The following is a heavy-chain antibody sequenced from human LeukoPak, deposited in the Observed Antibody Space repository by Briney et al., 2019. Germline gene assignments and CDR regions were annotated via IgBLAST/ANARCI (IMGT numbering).Heavy chain of an antibody. CDR3: ARGGGGYSYGFDY. J-gene: IGHJ4*02. Sequence: GRSLRLSCAASGFTFSSYGMHWVRQAPGKGLEWVAVISYDGSNKYYADSVKGRFAISRDNSRNTVYLQMNSLRAEDTAVYHCARGGGGYSYGFDYWGQGTLVTVSS. CDR2: ISYDGSNK. D-gene: IGHD5-18*01. CDR1: GFTFSSYG. V-gene: IGHV3-30*05.